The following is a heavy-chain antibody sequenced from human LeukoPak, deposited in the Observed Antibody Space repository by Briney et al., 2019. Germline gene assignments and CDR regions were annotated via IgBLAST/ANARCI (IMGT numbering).Heavy chain of an antibody. J-gene: IGHJ4*02. V-gene: IGHV3-53*04. CDR2: IYSGGST. CDR3: ARVRYSSGWFCYFDY. Sequence: AGGSLRLSCAASGFTVSSNYMSWVRQAPGKGLEWVSVIYSGGSTYYADSVKGRFTISRHNSKNTLYLQMNSLRAEDTAVYYCARVRYSSGWFCYFDYWGQGTLVTVSS. D-gene: IGHD6-19*01. CDR1: GFTVSSNY.